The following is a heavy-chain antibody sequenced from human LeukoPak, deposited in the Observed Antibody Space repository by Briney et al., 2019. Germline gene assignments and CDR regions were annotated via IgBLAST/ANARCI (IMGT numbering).Heavy chain of an antibody. Sequence: PSETLSLTCTVSSDSIYSSNYYWGWIRQPAGKGLEWIGRIYTSGSTDYNPSLKSRVTMSVDTSKNQFSLKLSSVTAADTAVYYCAREGSSSWYEGVDYWGQGTLVTVSS. J-gene: IGHJ4*02. CDR1: SDSIYSSNYY. CDR2: IYTSGST. D-gene: IGHD6-13*01. V-gene: IGHV4-61*02. CDR3: AREGSSSWYEGVDY.